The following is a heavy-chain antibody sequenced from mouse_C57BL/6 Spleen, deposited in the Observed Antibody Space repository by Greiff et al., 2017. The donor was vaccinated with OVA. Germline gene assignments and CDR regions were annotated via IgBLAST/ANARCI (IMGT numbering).Heavy chain of an antibody. V-gene: IGHV1-52*01. CDR2: IDPSDSET. D-gene: IGHD2-4*01. Sequence: QVQLQQPGAELVRPGSSVKLSCKASGYTFTSYWMHWVKQRPIQGLEWIGNIDPSDSETHYNQKFKDKATLTVDKSSSTAYMQLSSLTSEDSAVYYGARTSRDYDPYAMDYWGQGTSVTVSS. CDR3: ARTSRDYDPYAMDY. CDR1: GYTFTSYW. J-gene: IGHJ4*01.